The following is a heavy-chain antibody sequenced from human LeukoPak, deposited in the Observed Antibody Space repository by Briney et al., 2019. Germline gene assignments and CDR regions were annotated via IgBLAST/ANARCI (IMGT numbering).Heavy chain of an antibody. CDR1: GFNFSEAW. CDR3: TNGGVTDY. Sequence: PGGSLRLSCTVSGFNFSEAWMSWVRQAPGKGLEWVGRIKTKADGETTDYGTRVRGRFTISRDDSKTTMYLQMTRLKTEDTRVYNCTNGGVTDYWGRGILVTVSS. D-gene: IGHD2-21*02. V-gene: IGHV3-15*05. CDR2: IKTKADGETT. J-gene: IGHJ4*02.